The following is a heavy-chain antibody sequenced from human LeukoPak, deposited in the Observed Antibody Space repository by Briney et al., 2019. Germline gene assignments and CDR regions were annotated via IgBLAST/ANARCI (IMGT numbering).Heavy chain of an antibody. D-gene: IGHD3-10*01. J-gene: IGHJ3*02. CDR2: INPNSGGT. CDR3: AREARITMVRGVESRAFDI. V-gene: IGHV1-2*02. CDR1: GYTFTGYY. Sequence: ASVKVSCKASGYTFTGYYMHWVRQAPGQGLEWMGWINPNSGGTNYAQKFQGRVTMTRDTSISTAYMELSRLRSDDTAVYYCAREARITMVRGVESRAFDIWGQGTVVTVSS.